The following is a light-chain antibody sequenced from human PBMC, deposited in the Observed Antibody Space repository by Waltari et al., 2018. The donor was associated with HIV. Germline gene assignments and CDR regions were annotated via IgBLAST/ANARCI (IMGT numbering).Light chain of an antibody. V-gene: IGLV2-14*01. Sequence: QSALTQPASVSGSPGQSITISCTGTISDVGGYDFVSWYQLHPGKAPKLMIYEVSNRPSGVSNRFSGSKSGNTASLTISGLQAEDDSHYYCSSYSSTSAVLFGGGTKLTVL. J-gene: IGLJ2*01. CDR1: ISDVGGYDF. CDR3: SSYSSTSAVL. CDR2: EVS.